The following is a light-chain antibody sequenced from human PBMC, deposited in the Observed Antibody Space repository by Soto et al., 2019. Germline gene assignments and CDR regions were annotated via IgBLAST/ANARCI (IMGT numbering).Light chain of an antibody. CDR3: AAWDGNLNAYV. Sequence: QAVLTQPPSASGTPGQRVTISCSGSSSNIGSNSVNWYQHLPGTAPQLLIYTNDQRPSGVPDRFSGSKSGTSASLAISGLQSEDEADYYCAAWDGNLNAYVFGTGTKVTVL. CDR1: SSNIGSNS. V-gene: IGLV1-44*01. CDR2: TND. J-gene: IGLJ1*01.